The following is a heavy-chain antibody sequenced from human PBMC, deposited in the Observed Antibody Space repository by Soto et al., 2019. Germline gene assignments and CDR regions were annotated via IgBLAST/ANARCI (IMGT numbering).Heavy chain of an antibody. CDR1: GYTFTGYY. D-gene: IGHD2-15*01. CDR2: INPNSGGT. J-gene: IGHJ5*02. V-gene: IGHV1-2*02. Sequence: SVKVSCKASGYTFTGYYMHWVRQAPGQGLEWMGWINPNSGGTNYAQKFQGRVTMTRDTSISTAYMELSRLRSDDTAVYYCARGLVVVVAATRNWFDPWGQGTLVTVSS. CDR3: ARGLVVVVAATRNWFDP.